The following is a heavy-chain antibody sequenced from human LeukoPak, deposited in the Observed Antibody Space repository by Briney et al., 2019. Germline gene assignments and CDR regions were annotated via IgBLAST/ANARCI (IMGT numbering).Heavy chain of an antibody. J-gene: IGHJ4*02. V-gene: IGHV3-21*01. CDR1: GFTFSSYS. CDR2: ISSSSSYI. D-gene: IGHD6-13*01. Sequence: GGSLTLSCAASGFTFSSYSMNWVRQAPGKGLEWVSSISSSSSYIYYADSVKGRFTSSRDNAKNSLYLQMNSLRAEDTAVYYCAREAAADSFFDYWGQGTLVTVSS. CDR3: AREAAADSFFDY.